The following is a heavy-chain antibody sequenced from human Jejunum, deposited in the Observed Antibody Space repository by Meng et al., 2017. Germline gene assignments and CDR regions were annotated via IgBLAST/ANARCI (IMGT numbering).Heavy chain of an antibody. D-gene: IGHD4-23*01. CDR2: IAGDGGKT. CDR3: AKAGDGGWELDYFDS. V-gene: IGHV3-23*01. CDR1: GFVFTTYA. Sequence: GESLKIPCAASGFVFTTYAMTWVRQAPGKGLEWVSSIAGDGGKTYFADSVKGRFTISRDSSSNTLSLQMSSLRAEDSAIYYCAKAGDGGWELDYFDSWGQGTLVTVSS. J-gene: IGHJ4*02.